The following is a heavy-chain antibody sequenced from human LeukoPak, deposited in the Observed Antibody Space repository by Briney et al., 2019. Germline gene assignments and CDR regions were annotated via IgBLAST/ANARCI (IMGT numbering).Heavy chain of an antibody. CDR2: IYYSGST. CDR1: GGSISSSSYY. J-gene: IGHJ4*02. Sequence: SETLSLTCTVSGGSISSSSYYWGWIHQPPGKGLEWVGSIYYSGSTYYNPSLKSRVTISVDTSKNQFSLKLRSVTAADTAVYYCARDPKPYSSGWYIDPAFDYWGQGTLVTVSS. V-gene: IGHV4-39*07. D-gene: IGHD6-19*01. CDR3: ARDPKPYSSGWYIDPAFDY.